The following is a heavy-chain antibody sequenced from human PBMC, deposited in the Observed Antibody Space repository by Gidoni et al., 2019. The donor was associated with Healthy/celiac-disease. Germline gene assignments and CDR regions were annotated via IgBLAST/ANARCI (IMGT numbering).Heavy chain of an antibody. CDR1: GFSLSTSGVG. CDR2: IYWNDDK. D-gene: IGHD6-19*01. CDR3: ATGPYIAVAAFY. V-gene: IGHV2-5*01. J-gene: IGHJ4*02. Sequence: QITLKESGPTLVKPTQTLTLTCTFSGFSLSTSGVGVGWIRQPPGKALEWLALIYWNDDKRYSPSLKSRLTITKDTSKNQVVLTMTNMDPVDTATYYCATGPYIAVAAFYWGQGTLVTVSS.